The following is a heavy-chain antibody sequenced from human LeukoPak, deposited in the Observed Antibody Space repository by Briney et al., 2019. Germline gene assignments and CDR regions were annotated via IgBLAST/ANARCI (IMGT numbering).Heavy chain of an antibody. CDR2: IDPSDSYT. CDR3: ARPYSRRYSSGWYDVD. Sequence: GESLKISCKGSGYSFTSGYSFTSYWISWVRQMPGKGLEWMGRIDPSDSYTNYSPSFQGHVTISADKSISTAYLQWSSLKASDTAMYYCARPYSRRYSSGWYDVDWGQGTLVTVSS. V-gene: IGHV5-10-1*01. J-gene: IGHJ4*02. D-gene: IGHD6-19*01. CDR1: GYSFTSGYSFTSYW.